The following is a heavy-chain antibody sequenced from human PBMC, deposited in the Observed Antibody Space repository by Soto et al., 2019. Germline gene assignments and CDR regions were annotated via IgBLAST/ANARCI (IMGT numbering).Heavy chain of an antibody. V-gene: IGHV1-46*01. CDR1: GYTFTSYY. Sequence: ASVKVSCKASGYTFTSYYMHWVRQAPGQGLEWMGIINPSGGSTSYAQKFQGRVTMTRDTSTSTVYMELSSLRSEDTAVYYCARVTIAARPSDAFDIWGQGTMVTVAS. CDR3: ARVTIAARPSDAFDI. CDR2: INPSGGST. J-gene: IGHJ3*02. D-gene: IGHD6-6*01.